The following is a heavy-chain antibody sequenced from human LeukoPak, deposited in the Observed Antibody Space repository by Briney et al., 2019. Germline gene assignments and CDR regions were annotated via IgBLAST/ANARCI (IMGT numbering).Heavy chain of an antibody. J-gene: IGHJ6*03. CDR3: ARGLGGYYYYMDV. D-gene: IGHD3-10*01. V-gene: IGHV1-2*02. CDR1: GYTFTGYY. CDR2: INPNSGGT. Sequence: ASVKVSCKASGYTFTGYYMHWVRQAPGQGLEWMGWINPNSGGTNYAQKFQGRVTMTRDTSISTAYMELSRLRSDDTAVCYCARGLGGYYYYMDVWGKGTTVTVSS.